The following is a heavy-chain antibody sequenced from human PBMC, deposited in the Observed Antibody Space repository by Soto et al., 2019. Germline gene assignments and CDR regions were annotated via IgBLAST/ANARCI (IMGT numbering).Heavy chain of an antibody. D-gene: IGHD2-15*01. CDR2: IYYSGGT. CDR3: ARGWGYCSGGSCTPRRAFDI. Sequence: QVQLQESGPGLVKPSETLSLTCTVSGGSISSYYWSWIRQPPGKGLEWVGYIYYSGGTNYNPSLKRRVPISVDTSKNQFSLKLSSVTAADTAVYYCARGWGYCSGGSCTPRRAFDIWGQGTMVTVSS. CDR1: GGSISSYY. V-gene: IGHV4-59*01. J-gene: IGHJ3*02.